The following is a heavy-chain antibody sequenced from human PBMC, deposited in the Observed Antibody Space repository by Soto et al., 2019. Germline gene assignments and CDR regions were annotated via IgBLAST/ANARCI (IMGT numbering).Heavy chain of an antibody. J-gene: IGHJ6*02. CDR2: IYYSGST. D-gene: IGHD1-26*01. Sequence: PSETLSLTCTVSGGSISSGGYYWIWIRQHPGKGLEWIGYIYYSGSTYYNPSLKSRVTISVNTSKNQFSLKLSSVTAADTAVYYCARDRVELGRYYYYYYGMDVWGQGTTVTVSS. CDR3: ARDRVELGRYYYYYYGMDV. CDR1: GGSISSGGYY. V-gene: IGHV4-31*03.